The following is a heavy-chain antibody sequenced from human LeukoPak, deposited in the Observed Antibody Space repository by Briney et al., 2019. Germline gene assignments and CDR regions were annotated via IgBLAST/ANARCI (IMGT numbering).Heavy chain of an antibody. D-gene: IGHD6-13*01. Sequence: ASVTVSFKASVYTFTDYYMHWVRQAPGQGLEWMGWINPNSGGTNYAQKFQGRVTMTRDTSISTAYMELSRLRSDDTAVYYCASPMAAADLDYWGQGTLVTVSS. CDR2: INPNSGGT. J-gene: IGHJ4*02. V-gene: IGHV1-2*02. CDR3: ASPMAAADLDY. CDR1: VYTFTDYY.